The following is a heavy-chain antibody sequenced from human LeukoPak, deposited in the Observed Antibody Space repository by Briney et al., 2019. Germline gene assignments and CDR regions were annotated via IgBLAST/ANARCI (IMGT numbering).Heavy chain of an antibody. CDR3: ARVDDSSGYYSGDFDY. Sequence: ASVKVSCKASGYTFTGYYMHWVRQAPGQGLEWMGWINPNSGNTNYAQKLQGRVTMTTDTSTSTAYMELRSLRSDDTAVYYCARVDDSSGYYSGDFDYWGQGTLVTVSS. CDR2: INPNSGNT. J-gene: IGHJ4*02. D-gene: IGHD3-22*01. V-gene: IGHV1-18*04. CDR1: GYTFTGYY.